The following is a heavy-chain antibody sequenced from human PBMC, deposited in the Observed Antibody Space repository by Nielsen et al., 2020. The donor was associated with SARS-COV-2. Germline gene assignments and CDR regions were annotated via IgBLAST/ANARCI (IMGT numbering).Heavy chain of an antibody. V-gene: IGHV3-23*03. CDR2: IYSGINRT. CDR3: ARRYFDWHTLGLGYYYYGMDV. Sequence: GGSLRLSCAASGLTYNNYPMSWVRRPPGKGLEWVSVIYSGINRTYYADFVKGRFTISRDNSKNTLYLQMNSLRAEDTAVYYCARRYFDWHTLGLGYYYYGMDVWGQGTTVTVSS. D-gene: IGHD3-9*01. CDR1: GLTYNNYP. J-gene: IGHJ6*02.